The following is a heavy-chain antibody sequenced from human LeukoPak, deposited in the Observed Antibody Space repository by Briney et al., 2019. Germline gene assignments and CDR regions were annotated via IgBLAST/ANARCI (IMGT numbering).Heavy chain of an antibody. D-gene: IGHD2-2*02. CDR2: INHSGST. Sequence: SETLSLTCAVYGGSFSGYCWSWIRQPPGKGLEWIGEINHSGSTNYNPSLKSRVTISVDTSKNQFSLKLSSVTAADTAVYYCAAVLPPSSDYWGQGTLVTVSS. V-gene: IGHV4-34*01. CDR1: GGSFSGYC. CDR3: AAVLPPSSDY. J-gene: IGHJ4*02.